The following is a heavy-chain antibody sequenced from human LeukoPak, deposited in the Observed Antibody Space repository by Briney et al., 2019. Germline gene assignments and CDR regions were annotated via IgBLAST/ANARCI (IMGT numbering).Heavy chain of an antibody. CDR1: GFTFSSYE. D-gene: IGHD2-2*02. CDR3: VTDATPLQSGWVYIDH. V-gene: IGHV3-48*03. CDR2: ISSSGSSI. J-gene: IGHJ4*02. Sequence: GGSLRLSCLASGFTFSSYEMNWVRQAPGKGLEWISYISSSGSSIHYADSVEGRFTISRDNARNSLYLQMNSVRDDDTAIYHCVTDATPLQSGWVYIDHWGQGTLVTVSS.